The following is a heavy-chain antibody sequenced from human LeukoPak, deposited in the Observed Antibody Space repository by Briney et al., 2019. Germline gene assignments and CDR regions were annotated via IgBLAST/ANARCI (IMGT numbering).Heavy chain of an antibody. CDR3: ARATMYSSGVDY. Sequence: ASVKVSCKASGYTFTGYYMQWVRQAPGKGLEWMGWINPNSGGTNYAQKFQDWVTMTRDTSISTAYMELSRLRSDDTAVYYCARATMYSSGVDYWGQGTLVNVSS. V-gene: IGHV1-2*04. D-gene: IGHD6-25*01. CDR1: GYTFTGYY. J-gene: IGHJ4*02. CDR2: INPNSGGT.